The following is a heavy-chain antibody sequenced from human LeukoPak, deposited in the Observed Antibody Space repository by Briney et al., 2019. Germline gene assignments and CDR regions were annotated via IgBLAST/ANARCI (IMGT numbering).Heavy chain of an antibody. V-gene: IGHV4-59*08. CDR2: IYYSGST. CDR1: GGSFSGYY. Sequence: SETLSLTCAVYGGSFSGYYWSWIRQPPGKGLEWIGYIYYSGSTNYNPSLKSRVTISVDTSKNQFSLKLSSVTAADTAVYYCARTGVAVARAFDYWGQGTLVTVSS. J-gene: IGHJ4*02. CDR3: ARTGVAVARAFDY. D-gene: IGHD6-19*01.